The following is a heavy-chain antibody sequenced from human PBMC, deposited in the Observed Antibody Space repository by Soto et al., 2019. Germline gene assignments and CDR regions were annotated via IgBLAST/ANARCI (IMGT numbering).Heavy chain of an antibody. CDR3: AREKHLRGAFDI. V-gene: IGHV1-69*13. CDR2: IIPIFGTA. J-gene: IGHJ3*02. Sequence: SVKVSCKASGGTFSSYAISWVRQAPGQGLEWMGGIIPIFGTANYAQKFQGRVTITADESTSTAYMELSSLRSEDTAVYYCAREKHLRGAFDIWGQGTMVTVSS. CDR1: GGTFSSYA.